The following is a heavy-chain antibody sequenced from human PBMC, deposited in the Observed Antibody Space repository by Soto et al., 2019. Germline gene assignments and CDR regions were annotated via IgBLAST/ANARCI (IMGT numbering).Heavy chain of an antibody. CDR1: GFTSGT. Sequence: EVLLLESGGGLVQPGGSLRLSCAGSGFTSGTTWVRQTPGRGLEWVSGISASSGKIFYADSVRGRFTISKDNSKNTLYLQMDSLRDDDTAIYFCTQWDGYADVWGQVTTVIVSS. J-gene: IGHJ6*02. D-gene: IGHD1-26*01. CDR3: TQWDGYADV. V-gene: IGHV3-23*01. CDR2: ISASSGKI.